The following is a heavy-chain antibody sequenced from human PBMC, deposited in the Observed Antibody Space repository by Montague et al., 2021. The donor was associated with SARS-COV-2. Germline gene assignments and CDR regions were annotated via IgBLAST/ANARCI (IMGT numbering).Heavy chain of an antibody. CDR3: ARDPWRITIFGVVTRYGMDV. CDR1: GGSVSSGSYY. D-gene: IGHD3-3*01. CDR2: TYYSGST. J-gene: IGHJ6*02. Sequence: SETLSLTCIVSGGSVSSGSYYWSWIRQPPGKGLEWIGYTYYSGSTNYNPPLKSRATISGATSKNQFSLKLSSVTAADTAVYYCARDPWRITIFGVVTRYGMDVWGQGTTVTVSS. V-gene: IGHV4-61*01.